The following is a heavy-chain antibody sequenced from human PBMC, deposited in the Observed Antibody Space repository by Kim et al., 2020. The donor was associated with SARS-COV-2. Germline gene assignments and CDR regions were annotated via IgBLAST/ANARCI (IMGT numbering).Heavy chain of an antibody. CDR3: ARGGDGYNFNWFDP. CDR1: GFTFSSYS. Sequence: GGSLRLSCAAPGFTFSSYSMNWVRQAPGKGLEWVSSISSSSSYIYYADSVKGRFTISRDNAKNSLYLQMNSLRAEDTAVYYCARGGDGYNFNWFDPWGQGTLVTVSS. J-gene: IGHJ5*02. V-gene: IGHV3-21*01. D-gene: IGHD1-1*01. CDR2: ISSSSSYI.